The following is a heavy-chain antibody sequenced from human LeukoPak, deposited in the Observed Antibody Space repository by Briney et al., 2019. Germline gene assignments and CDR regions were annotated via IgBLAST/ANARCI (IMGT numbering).Heavy chain of an antibody. Sequence: HPGGSLRLSCAASGFTFSSYWMSWVRQAPGKGLEWVANIKQDGSEKYYVDSVKGRFTISRDNAKNSLYLQMNSLRAEDTAVYYCASGRDIVVVPAASFDYWGQGTLATVSS. D-gene: IGHD2-2*01. CDR1: GFTFSSYW. CDR2: IKQDGSEK. CDR3: ASGRDIVVVPAASFDY. V-gene: IGHV3-7*01. J-gene: IGHJ4*02.